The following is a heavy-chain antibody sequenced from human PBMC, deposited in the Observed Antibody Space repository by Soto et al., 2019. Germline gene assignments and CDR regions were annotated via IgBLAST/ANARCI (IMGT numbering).Heavy chain of an antibody. D-gene: IGHD2-8*01. CDR1: GFTFRNNV. CDR2: ITGSGRDT. CDR3: AKNGLDNSPSAIDS. J-gene: IGHJ4*02. Sequence: GGSLRLSCAASGFTFRNNVLSWVRQAPGKGLDWVSGITGSGRDTYYADSVKGRFTISSDNSKNMVFLQMNSLRAEDTALYYCAKNGLDNSPSAIDSWGPGTLVTVSS. V-gene: IGHV3-23*01.